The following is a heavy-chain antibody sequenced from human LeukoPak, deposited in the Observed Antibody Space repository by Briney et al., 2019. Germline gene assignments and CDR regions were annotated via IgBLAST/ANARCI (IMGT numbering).Heavy chain of an antibody. Sequence: ASVKVSCKASGYTFTSYGISWVRQATGQGLEWMGWMNPNSGNTGYAQKFQGRVTMTRNTSISTAYMELSSLRSEDTAVYYCARGDGYYYDSSGYYVWGQGTLVTVSS. CDR1: GYTFTSYG. J-gene: IGHJ4*02. D-gene: IGHD3-22*01. V-gene: IGHV1-8*02. CDR3: ARGDGYYYDSSGYYV. CDR2: MNPNSGNT.